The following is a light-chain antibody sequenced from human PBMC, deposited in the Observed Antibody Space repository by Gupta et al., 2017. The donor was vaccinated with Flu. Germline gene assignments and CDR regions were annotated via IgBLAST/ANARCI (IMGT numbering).Light chain of an antibody. CDR1: QSVGSY. V-gene: IGKV3-15*01. CDR2: AAS. CDR3: QQYMNWPPVT. Sequence: EIVMTQSPATLSVSPGERATLSCRASQSVGSYLAWYQHKPGQAPRLLIYAASTRATGIPARFSGSGSGTEFTLIISSLQSEDFAVYYCQQYMNWPPVTFGQGTKVEIK. J-gene: IGKJ1*01.